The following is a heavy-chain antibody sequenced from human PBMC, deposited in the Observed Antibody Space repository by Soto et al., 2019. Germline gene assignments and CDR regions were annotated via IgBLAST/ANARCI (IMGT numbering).Heavy chain of an antibody. J-gene: IGHJ5*02. V-gene: IGHV4-59*01. D-gene: IGHD2-15*01. CDR3: ARDLKEYCSDGKCNWFDP. CDR1: GGSTSSYY. CDR2: IYYSGST. Sequence: PSETLSLTCTVSGGSTSSYYWSWIRQPPGKRLEWIGYIYYSGSTNYNPSLKSRVTISFDASKNQISLQVRSATAADAAVYYCARDLKEYCSDGKCNWFDPWGQGTLVTVSS.